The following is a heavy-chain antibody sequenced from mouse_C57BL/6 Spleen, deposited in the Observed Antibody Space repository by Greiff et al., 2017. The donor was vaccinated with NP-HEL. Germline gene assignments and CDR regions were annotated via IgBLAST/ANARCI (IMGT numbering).Heavy chain of an antibody. D-gene: IGHD3-1*01. V-gene: IGHV1-64*01. CDR2: IHPNSGST. CDR3: ARFGLYYWYFDV. Sequence: QVQLQQPGAELVKPGASVKLSCKASGYTFTSYWMHWVKQRPGQGLEWIGMIHPNSGSTNYNEKFKSKATLTVDKSSSTAYMQLSSLTSEDSAVYYCARFGLYYWYFDVWGTGTTVTVSS. J-gene: IGHJ1*03. CDR1: GYTFTSYW.